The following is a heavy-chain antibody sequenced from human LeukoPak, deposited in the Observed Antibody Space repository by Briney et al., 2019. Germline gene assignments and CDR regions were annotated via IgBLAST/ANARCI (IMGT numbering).Heavy chain of an antibody. Sequence: GGSLSLSCAASGFTFSDHYMSWIRQTPEKGLEWVAYISTRAAIIYYVDSVKGRFTVSADNAKNSLYLQMNSLRPEDSALYYCARGGDYAGVAALLDLWGQGTPVTVSS. CDR1: GFTFSDHY. J-gene: IGHJ4*02. D-gene: IGHD4-23*01. CDR3: ARGGDYAGVAALLDL. V-gene: IGHV3-11*01. CDR2: ISTRAAII.